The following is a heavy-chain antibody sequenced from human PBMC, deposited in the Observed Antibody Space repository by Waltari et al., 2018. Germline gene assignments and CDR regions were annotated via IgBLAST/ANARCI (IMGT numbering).Heavy chain of an antibody. D-gene: IGHD3-10*01. J-gene: IGHJ6*02. CDR3: ARVSGELLYYYYGMDV. V-gene: IGHV3-48*03. Sequence: EVQLVESGGGLVQPGGSLRLSCAASGFTFSSYEMNWVRQAPGKGLEWVSYIISSGSTIYYADSVKGRFTISRDNAKNSLYLQMNSLRAEDTAVYYCARVSGELLYYYYGMDVWGQGTTVTVSS. CDR1: GFTFSSYE. CDR2: IISSGSTI.